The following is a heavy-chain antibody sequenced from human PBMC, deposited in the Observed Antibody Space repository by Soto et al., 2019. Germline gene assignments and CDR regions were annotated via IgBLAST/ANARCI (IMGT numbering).Heavy chain of an antibody. CDR3: ARDYGILTGFYYPPPYGMDV. V-gene: IGHV3-30-3*01. J-gene: IGHJ6*02. Sequence: GGSPRLSCAASGFTFSSYAMHWVRQAPGKGLEWVAVISYDGSNKYYADSVKGRFTISRDNSKNTLYLQMNSLRAEDTAVYYWARDYGILTGFYYPPPYGMDVWGQGTTVTVSS. D-gene: IGHD3-9*01. CDR2: ISYDGSNK. CDR1: GFTFSSYA.